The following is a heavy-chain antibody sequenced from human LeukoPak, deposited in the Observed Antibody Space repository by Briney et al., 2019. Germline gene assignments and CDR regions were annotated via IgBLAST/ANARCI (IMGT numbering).Heavy chain of an antibody. Sequence: ASVKVSCKASGGTFSSYAISWVRQAPGQGLEWMGGIIPIFGTANYAQKFQGRVTITADESTSTAYMELSSLRSEDTAVYYCAMNRYYYDSSGYYFDYWGQGTLVIVSS. CDR2: IIPIFGTA. D-gene: IGHD3-22*01. V-gene: IGHV1-69*01. J-gene: IGHJ4*02. CDR1: GGTFSSYA. CDR3: AMNRYYYDSSGYYFDY.